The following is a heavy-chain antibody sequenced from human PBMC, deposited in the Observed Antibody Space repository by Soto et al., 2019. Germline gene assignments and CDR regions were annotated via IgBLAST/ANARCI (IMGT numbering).Heavy chain of an antibody. CDR1: GYTFTSYD. J-gene: IGHJ5*02. D-gene: IGHD3-10*01. V-gene: IGHV1-8*01. CDR3: ARELLWFGELLEDWFDP. Sequence: ASVKVSCKASGYTFTSYDINWVRQATGQGLEWMGWMNPNSGNTGYAQKFQGRVTMTRNTSISTAYMELSSLRSEDTAVHYCARELLWFGELLEDWFDPWGQGTLVTVSS. CDR2: MNPNSGNT.